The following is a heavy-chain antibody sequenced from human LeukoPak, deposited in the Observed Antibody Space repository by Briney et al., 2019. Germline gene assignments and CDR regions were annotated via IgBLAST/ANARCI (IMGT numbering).Heavy chain of an antibody. CDR1: GGSISSHF. CDR3: ARDRAPVTMIRGAPGGFDP. Sequence: SETLSLTCTVSGGSISSHFWSWIRQPPGKGLEWIGYMFYSGSTNYNPSLKSRITISVDASKNQFSLKLTSVSAADTAVYYCARDRAPVTMIRGAPGGFDPWGQGTLVTVSS. CDR2: MFYSGST. V-gene: IGHV4-59*11. D-gene: IGHD3-10*01. J-gene: IGHJ5*02.